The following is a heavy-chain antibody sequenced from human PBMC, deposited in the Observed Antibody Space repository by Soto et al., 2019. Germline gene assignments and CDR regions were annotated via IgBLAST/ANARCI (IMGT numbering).Heavy chain of an antibody. D-gene: IGHD1-1*01. Sequence: PSETLSLTCSVSGGSISSYYWSWIRQPPGKGLEWIGYIYYSGITDYNPSLKSRVTISVDTSKNQFSLKLSSVTAADTAVYYCARGQPLVDYWGQGTLVTVSS. J-gene: IGHJ4*02. V-gene: IGHV4-59*08. CDR3: ARGQPLVDY. CDR2: IYYSGIT. CDR1: GGSISSYY.